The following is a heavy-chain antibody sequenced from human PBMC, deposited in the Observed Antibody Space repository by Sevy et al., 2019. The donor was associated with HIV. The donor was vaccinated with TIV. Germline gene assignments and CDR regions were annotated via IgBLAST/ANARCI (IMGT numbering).Heavy chain of an antibody. Sequence: SETLSLTCTVSGGSLSRSDYDWGWIRQPPGKGLHWIGSMFYSGSTYYSPSLRSRVTISVDKSKNQVSLKLTSVTAADTAVYYCARHGGIVARAFDFWGQGILVTVSS. D-gene: IGHD2-21*01. CDR1: GGSLSRSDYD. CDR3: ARHGGIVARAFDF. V-gene: IGHV4-39*01. CDR2: MFYSGST. J-gene: IGHJ4*02.